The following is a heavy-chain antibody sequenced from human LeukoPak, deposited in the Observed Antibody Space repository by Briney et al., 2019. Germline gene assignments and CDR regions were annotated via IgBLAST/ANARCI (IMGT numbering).Heavy chain of an antibody. V-gene: IGHV1-69*01. D-gene: IGHD6-19*01. CDR3: ARGSSGWYDLMDY. CDR2: IIPIFGTA. Sequence: SVTVSCKASGGTFSSYAISWVRQAPGQGLEWMGGIIPIFGTANYAKKFQGRVTITADESTSTVYMELISLRAEDTAVYYCARGSSGWYDLMDYWGQGALVTVSS. J-gene: IGHJ4*02. CDR1: GGTFSSYA.